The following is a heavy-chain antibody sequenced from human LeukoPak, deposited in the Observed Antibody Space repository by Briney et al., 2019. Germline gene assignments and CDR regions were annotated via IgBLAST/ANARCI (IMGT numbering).Heavy chain of an antibody. D-gene: IGHD3-3*01. CDR2: ISSSGSYI. CDR3: AREIFWSGYYSNLHFDY. CDR1: EFTFSSYN. Sequence: GGALRLSCVASEFTFSSYNMNWVRQAPGEGLEWVSSISSSGSYIYYADAVKGRLTISRDNAKDSLYLQMNSLRAEDTAVYYCAREIFWSGYYSNLHFDYWGRGTQVTVSS. J-gene: IGHJ4*02. V-gene: IGHV3-21*01.